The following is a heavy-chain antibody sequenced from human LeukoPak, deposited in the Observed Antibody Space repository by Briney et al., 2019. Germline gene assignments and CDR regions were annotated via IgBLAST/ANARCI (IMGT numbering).Heavy chain of an antibody. CDR2: IYYSGSN. CDR3: ARFSSGWRFPGAAPGA. Sequence: SETLSLTCTVSGGSISSSSFYWGWIPQPPGKGLEWIGSIYYSGSNYYNPSLKSRVTISVDTSKKQFSLQLSSVSAAGTAGYYCARFSSGWRFPGAAPGAWGQGALFTVSS. V-gene: IGHV4-39*01. CDR1: GGSISSSSFY. J-gene: IGHJ5*02. D-gene: IGHD6-19*01.